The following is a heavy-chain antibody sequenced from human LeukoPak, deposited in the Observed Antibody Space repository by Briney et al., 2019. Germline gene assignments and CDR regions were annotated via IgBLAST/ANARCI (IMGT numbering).Heavy chain of an antibody. V-gene: IGHV3-13*04. J-gene: IGHJ3*02. CDR1: GFTFSSYG. CDR3: ARGRGWGTFDI. CDR2: IGTAGDT. Sequence: PGGSLRLSCAASGFTFSSYGMHWVRQGTGKGLEWVSAIGTAGDTYYPGSVKGRFTTSRENAKNSLYLQMNSLRVGDTAVYYCARGRGWGTFDIWGQGTMVTVSS. D-gene: IGHD3-10*01.